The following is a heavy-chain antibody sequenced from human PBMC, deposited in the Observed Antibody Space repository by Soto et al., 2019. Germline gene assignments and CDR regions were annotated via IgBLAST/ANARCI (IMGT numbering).Heavy chain of an antibody. CDR3: AREEGFRITMDRGRWFDP. J-gene: IGHJ5*02. CDR2: VNPISGDT. V-gene: IGHV1-2*02. CDR1: GYTFTGYY. D-gene: IGHD3-10*01. Sequence: QIQLVHSGAEVKKPGASVKVSCRASGYTFTGYYLHWVRQAPGQGLEWMGWVNPISGDTNYAQKFPAGVIMTRDRSITTVHMELSRLRSDDTAVYYCAREEGFRITMDRGRWFDPWGQGTLVTVSS.